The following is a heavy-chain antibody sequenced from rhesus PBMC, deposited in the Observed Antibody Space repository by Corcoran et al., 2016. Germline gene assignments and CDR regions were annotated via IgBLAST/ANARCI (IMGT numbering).Heavy chain of an antibody. D-gene: IGHD6-25*01. J-gene: IGHJ4*01. CDR1: GYSISSGYD. CDR2: IYGISGST. CDR3: ARDGGSWKGYFDY. Sequence: QVQLQESGPGVVKPSETLSLTCAVSGYSISSGYDWSWIRRPPGKGLEWIGYIYGISGSTNYNPSLKNRVTISKDTSKNQFSLKLSSVTAADTAVYYCARDGGSWKGYFDYWGQGVLVTISS. V-gene: IGHV4-76*01.